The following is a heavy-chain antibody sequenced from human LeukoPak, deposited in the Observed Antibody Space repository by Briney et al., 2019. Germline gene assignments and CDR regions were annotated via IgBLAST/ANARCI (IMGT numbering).Heavy chain of an antibody. CDR1: GFTFSSYG. J-gene: IGHJ4*02. V-gene: IGHV3-7*01. Sequence: GGSLRLSCAASGFTFSSYGMSWVRQAPGKGLEWVANIRQDGSVQNYVDSVKGRFTISRDNPKNSVYLQMSSLRAEDTAVYYCLVTTRSRGFDYWGQGTLVTVSS. D-gene: IGHD1/OR15-1a*01. CDR2: IRQDGSVQ. CDR3: LVTTRSRGFDY.